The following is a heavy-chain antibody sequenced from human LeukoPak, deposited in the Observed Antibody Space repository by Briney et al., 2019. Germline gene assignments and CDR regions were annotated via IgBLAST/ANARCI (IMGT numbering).Heavy chain of an antibody. CDR3: ARDSGDSSGYYPGY. CDR2: ISSSSSYI. V-gene: IGHV3-21*01. J-gene: IGHJ4*02. D-gene: IGHD3-22*01. CDR1: GFTFSSYS. Sequence: GRSLRLSCAASGFTFSSYSTNWVRQAPGKGLEWVSSISSSSSYIYYADSVKGRFTISRDNAKNSLYLQMNSLRAEDTAVYYCARDSGDSSGYYPGYWGQGTLVTVSS.